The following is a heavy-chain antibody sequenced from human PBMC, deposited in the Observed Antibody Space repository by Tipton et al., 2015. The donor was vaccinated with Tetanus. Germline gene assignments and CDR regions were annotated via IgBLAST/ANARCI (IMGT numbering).Heavy chain of an antibody. Sequence: TLSLTCSLSGGSLSSGTFYWDWIRQRPGKGLEWIGYIYYSGSTHYNPSLKDRLTMSVDTSKNQFSLKLSSVTAADTAVYYCARDQGGGRVVRLNWFDPWGQGTLVSVSS. CDR1: GGSLSSGTFY. CDR2: IYYSGST. J-gene: IGHJ5*02. D-gene: IGHD6-6*01. CDR3: ARDQGGGRVVRLNWFDP. V-gene: IGHV4-31*03.